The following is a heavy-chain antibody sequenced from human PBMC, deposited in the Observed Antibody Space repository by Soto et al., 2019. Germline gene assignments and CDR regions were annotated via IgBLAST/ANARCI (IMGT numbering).Heavy chain of an antibody. J-gene: IGHJ6*02. CDR2: IFFSWST. CDR1: GVSITRGEYC. Sequence: QVQLQESGPGLVKPSQTLSLTCNVSGVSITRGEYCWSWVRQSPGKGLEWIGYIFFSWSTSYNPSLRSLASIPIVASLIQFFLNMSSVTAADMAVYYCVRDFEPSRSYYFGMDVRGRGTSVTVCS. D-gene: IGHD3-9*01. V-gene: IGHV4-30-4*01. CDR3: VRDFEPSRSYYFGMDV.